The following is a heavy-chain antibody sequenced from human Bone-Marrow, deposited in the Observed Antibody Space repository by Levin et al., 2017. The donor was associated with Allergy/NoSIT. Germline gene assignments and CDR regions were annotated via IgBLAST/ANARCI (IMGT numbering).Heavy chain of an antibody. CDR3: TRVFTMVRMDDAFEF. J-gene: IGHJ3*01. CDR2: ISYDGSTI. Sequence: GESLKISCAPSGFSFNDYAMHWVRQAPGKGLEWVAAISYDGSTIYYADSVKGRFTISRDNSANMLYLQMNSLRADDTAMYYCTRVFTMVRMDDAFEFWGQGTMVTVSS. V-gene: IGHV3-30*04. D-gene: IGHD3-10*01. CDR1: GFSFNDYA.